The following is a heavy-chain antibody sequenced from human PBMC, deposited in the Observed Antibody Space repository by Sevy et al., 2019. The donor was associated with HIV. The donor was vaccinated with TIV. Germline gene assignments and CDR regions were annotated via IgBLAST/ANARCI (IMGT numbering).Heavy chain of an antibody. CDR2: ISAYSGDT. CDR3: ARDKPQGVVIIPGSMWGGVDY. J-gene: IGHJ4*02. V-gene: IGHV1-18*01. CDR1: GYTFKTYG. Sequence: ASVKVSCKTFGYTFKTYGISWVRQAPGRGLEWMGWISAYSGDTNFAQKFQGRVTMTTDTSTSTAYMELSSLRSDDTAVYFCARDKPQGVVIIPGSMWGGVDYWGQGTVVTVSS. D-gene: IGHD2-2*01.